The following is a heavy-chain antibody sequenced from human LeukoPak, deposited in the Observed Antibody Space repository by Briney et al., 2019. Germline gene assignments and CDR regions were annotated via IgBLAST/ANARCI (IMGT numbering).Heavy chain of an antibody. CDR3: ARDGRHYYGSGNYYSKDAFDI. CDR1: GFTFSSYA. V-gene: IGHV3-30*04. J-gene: IGHJ3*02. D-gene: IGHD3-10*01. CDR2: ISYDGSNK. Sequence: GGSLRLSCAASGFTFSSYAMHWVRQAPGKGLEWVAVISYDGSNKYYADSVKGRFTISRDNGKNSLFLQMNSLRVEDTAVYYCARDGRHYYGSGNYYSKDAFDIWGQGTMVTVSS.